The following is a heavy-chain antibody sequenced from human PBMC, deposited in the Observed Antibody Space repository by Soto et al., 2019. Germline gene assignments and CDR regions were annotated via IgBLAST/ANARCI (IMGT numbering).Heavy chain of an antibody. Sequence: QVQLVQSGAEVKKPGASVKVSCKASGYTFTGYYMHWVRQAPGQGLEWMGWINPNSGGTNYAQKFQGWVTMTRDTSISTAYMELSRLRSDDTAVYYCARGRHPAAMGDTAGGWNPWGQGTLVTVSS. J-gene: IGHJ5*02. D-gene: IGHD2-2*01. CDR1: GYTFTGYY. V-gene: IGHV1-2*04. CDR3: ARGRHPAAMGDTAGGWNP. CDR2: INPNSGGT.